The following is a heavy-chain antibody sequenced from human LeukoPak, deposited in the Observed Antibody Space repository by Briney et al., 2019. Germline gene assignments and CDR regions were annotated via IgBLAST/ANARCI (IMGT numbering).Heavy chain of an antibody. D-gene: IGHD3-10*01. CDR1: GGTFSSYA. J-gene: IGHJ6*02. Sequence: GASVNVSCKASGGTFSSYAISWVRQAPGQGLEWMGGIIPIFGTANYAQKFQGRVTITADESTSTAYMELSSLRSEDTAVYYCARGSLLWFGESPGYYGMDVWGQGTTVTVSS. V-gene: IGHV1-69*13. CDR3: ARGSLLWFGESPGYYGMDV. CDR2: IIPIFGTA.